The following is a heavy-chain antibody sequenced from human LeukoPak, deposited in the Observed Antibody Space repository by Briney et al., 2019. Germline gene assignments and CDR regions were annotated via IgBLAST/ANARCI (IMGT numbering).Heavy chain of an antibody. CDR1: GFTFSSYA. CDR3: AKDSQRLQYYFDY. V-gene: IGHV3-23*01. J-gene: IGHJ4*02. D-gene: IGHD6-25*01. Sequence: PGGSLRLSCAASGFTFSSYAMSWVRQAPGKGLEWVSAISGSGGSTYYADSVKGRFTISRDNSKNTRYLQMNSLRAEDTAVYYCAKDSQRLQYYFDYWGQGTLVTVSS. CDR2: ISGSGGST.